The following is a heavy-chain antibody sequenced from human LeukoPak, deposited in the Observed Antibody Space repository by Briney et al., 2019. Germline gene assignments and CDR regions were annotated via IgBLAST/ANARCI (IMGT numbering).Heavy chain of an antibody. CDR3: AHRYLSTTVTHFDY. J-gene: IGHJ4*02. D-gene: IGHD4-17*01. CDR1: GFSLRTSGVG. Sequence: SGPTLVKPTQTLTLTCTFSGFSLRTSGVGMGWIRQPPGKALEWLALIYWNDDKGYSPSLKSRLSITRDTSKNQVVLTMTNMDPVDTATYYCAHRYLSTTVTHFDYWGQGTLVTVSS. CDR2: IYWNDDK. V-gene: IGHV2-5*01.